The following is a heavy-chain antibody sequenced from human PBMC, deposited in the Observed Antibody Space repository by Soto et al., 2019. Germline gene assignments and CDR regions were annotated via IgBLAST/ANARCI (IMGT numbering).Heavy chain of an antibody. CDR2: ITGDGGST. V-gene: IGHV3-23*01. J-gene: IGHJ4*02. D-gene: IGHD5-12*01. CDR1: GFTFSSYA. CDR3: AKDIVATILDY. Sequence: GGSLRLSCAASGFTFSSYAMSWVRQAPGKGLEWVSAITGDGGSTYYADSVKGRSTISRDNSKNTLYLQMNSLRAEDTAVYYCAKDIVATILDYWGQGTLVTVSS.